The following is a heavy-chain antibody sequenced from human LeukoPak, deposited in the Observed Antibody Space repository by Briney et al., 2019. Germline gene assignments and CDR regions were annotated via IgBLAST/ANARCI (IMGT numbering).Heavy chain of an antibody. CDR1: GFTFSSYG. J-gene: IGHJ3*02. CDR2: ISYDGSNK. Sequence: PGRSLRLSCAASGFTFSSYGMHWVRQAPGKGLEWVAVISYDGSNKYHADSVKGRFTISRDNSKNTLYLQMNSLRAEDPAVYYCAKDEEVAATVDAFDIWGQGTMVTVSS. D-gene: IGHD2-15*01. CDR3: AKDEEVAATVDAFDI. V-gene: IGHV3-30*18.